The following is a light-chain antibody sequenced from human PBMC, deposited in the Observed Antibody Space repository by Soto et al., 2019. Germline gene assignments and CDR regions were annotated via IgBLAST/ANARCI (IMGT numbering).Light chain of an antibody. CDR3: QQYNSYSPPII. Sequence: DIQMTQSPSTLSASVGDRVTITCRASQSISSWLAWYQQKPGKAPKLLIYDASSLESGVPSRFSGSGSGTEFTLTISSLQPDDFATYYCQQYNSYSPPIIFGQGTRLEIK. CDR1: QSISSW. V-gene: IGKV1-5*01. J-gene: IGKJ5*01. CDR2: DAS.